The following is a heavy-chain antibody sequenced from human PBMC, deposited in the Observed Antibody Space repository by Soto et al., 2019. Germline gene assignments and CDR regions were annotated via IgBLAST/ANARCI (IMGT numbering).Heavy chain of an antibody. CDR3: AKCRGITMVRGARYFDL. CDR2: ISGSGGST. V-gene: IGHV3-23*01. J-gene: IGHJ2*01. CDR1: GFTFSSYA. Sequence: PGGSLRLSCAASGFTFSSYAMSWVRQAPGKGLEWVSAISGSGGSTYYADSVKGRFTISRDNSKNTLYLQMNSLRAEDTAVYYCAKCRGITMVRGARYFDLWGRGTLVTVSS. D-gene: IGHD3-10*01.